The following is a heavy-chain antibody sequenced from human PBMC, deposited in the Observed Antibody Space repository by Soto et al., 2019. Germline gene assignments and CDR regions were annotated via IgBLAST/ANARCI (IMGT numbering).Heavy chain of an antibody. CDR1: GFTFSSYG. V-gene: IGHV3-30*18. CDR3: AKDRTAYYYGMDV. D-gene: IGHD5-18*01. Sequence: QVQLVESGGGVVQPGRSLRLSCAASGFTFSSYGMHWVRQAPGKGLEWVAVISYDGSNKYYADSVKGRFTISRDNSKNTLYLQMNSLRAEDTAVYYCAKDRTAYYYGMDVWGQGITVTVSS. CDR2: ISYDGSNK. J-gene: IGHJ6*02.